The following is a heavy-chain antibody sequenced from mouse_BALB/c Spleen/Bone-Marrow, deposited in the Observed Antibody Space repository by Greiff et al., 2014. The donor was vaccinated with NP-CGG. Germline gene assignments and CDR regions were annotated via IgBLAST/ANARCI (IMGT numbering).Heavy chain of an antibody. V-gene: IGHV14-3*02. Sequence: VQLQQSGAELVKPGASVKLSCTASGFNIKDTYMHWVKQRPEQGLEWIGRIDPANGNTKYDPKFQGKATITADTSSNTAYLQLSGLTYEDTAVYYCAPYYYGSSQFAYWGQGTLVTVSA. J-gene: IGHJ3*01. CDR2: IDPANGNT. CDR3: APYYYGSSQFAY. D-gene: IGHD1-1*01. CDR1: GFNIKDTY.